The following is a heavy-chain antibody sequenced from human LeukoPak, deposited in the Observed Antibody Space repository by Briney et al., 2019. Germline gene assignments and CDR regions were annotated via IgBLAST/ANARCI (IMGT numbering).Heavy chain of an antibody. J-gene: IGHJ3*02. CDR1: GSTFSSYA. V-gene: IGHV1-69*04. D-gene: IGHD2-15*01. CDR2: IIPILGMT. CDR3: APGYCSGSSPGSCSDALDI. Sequence: SVKVSCKASGSTFSSYAISWVRQAPGQGLEWMGRIIPILGMTYYAQNFQGRLTITADRSTSTAYMELSSLRSEDTALYYCAPGYCSGSSPGSCSDALDIWGQGTMVTVSS.